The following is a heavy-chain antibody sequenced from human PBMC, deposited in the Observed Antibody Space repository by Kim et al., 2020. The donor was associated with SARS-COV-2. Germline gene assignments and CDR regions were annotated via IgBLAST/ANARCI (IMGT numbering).Heavy chain of an antibody. CDR3: ARGGDGPTGGFFVY. CDR2: IYYSGST. D-gene: IGHD3-16*02. V-gene: IGHV4-39*07. Sequence: SETLSLTCTVSGGSISSSSYYWGWIRQPPGKGLEWIGSIYYSGSTYYNPSLKSRVTISVDTSKNQFSLKLSSVTAADTAVYYCARGGDGPTGGFFVYWGQGTLVTVSS. CDR1: GGSISSSSYY. J-gene: IGHJ4*02.